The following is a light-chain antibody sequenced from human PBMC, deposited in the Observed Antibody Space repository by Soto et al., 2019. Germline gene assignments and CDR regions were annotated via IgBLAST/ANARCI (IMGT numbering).Light chain of an antibody. V-gene: IGKV3-15*01. CDR3: QQYNQWPPYT. CDR1: QTIRNN. J-gene: IGKJ2*01. Sequence: PGASVTLSCRASQTIRNNLAWYQQQRGQGPRLLIYGASTRAAGVPARFTGSGSGTDFTLTITSLQSDDFTVYFCQQYNQWPPYTFGQGTKLEI. CDR2: GAS.